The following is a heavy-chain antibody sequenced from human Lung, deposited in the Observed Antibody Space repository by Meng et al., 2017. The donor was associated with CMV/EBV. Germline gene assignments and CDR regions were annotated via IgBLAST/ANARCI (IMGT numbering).Heavy chain of an antibody. D-gene: IGHD3-3*01. CDR1: GSPVSTNY. Sequence: SCTASGSPVSTNYMNWVRQAPGMGLEWVSFITSDTSTYYGDYVKGRFTISRDNSKNTVHLQMNSLRTEDTAIYYCARVGMRFSFDIWGHGTMVTVSS. CDR3: ARVGMRFSFDI. V-gene: IGHV3-66*02. J-gene: IGHJ3*02. CDR2: ITSDTST.